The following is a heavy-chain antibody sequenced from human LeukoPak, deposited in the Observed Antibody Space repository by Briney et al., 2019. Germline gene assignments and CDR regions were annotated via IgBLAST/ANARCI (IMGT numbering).Heavy chain of an antibody. CDR2: INSDGSST. V-gene: IGHV3-74*01. CDR3: LKSSSTWFPFEY. J-gene: IGHJ4*02. Sequence: GGSLRLSCAASGFSISGYWMHWVRQAPGKGLVWVSRINSDGSSTTYADSVQGRFSISRDNAMNTLYLQMNSLRAEDTAVYYCLKSSSTWFPFEYWGQGALVTVSS. D-gene: IGHD2-2*01. CDR1: GFSISGYW.